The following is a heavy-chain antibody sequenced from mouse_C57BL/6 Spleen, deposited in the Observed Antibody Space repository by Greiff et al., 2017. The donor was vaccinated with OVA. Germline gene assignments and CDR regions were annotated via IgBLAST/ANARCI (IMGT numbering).Heavy chain of an antibody. Sequence: VQLQQPGAELVKPGASVKLSCKASGYTFTSYWMQWVKQRPGQGLEWIGEIDPSDSYTNYNQKFKGKATLTVDTSSSTAYMQLSSLTSEDSAVYYCARKDYGYDGAWFAYWGQGTLVTVSA. D-gene: IGHD2-2*01. J-gene: IGHJ3*01. CDR1: GYTFTSYW. CDR2: IDPSDSYT. V-gene: IGHV1-50*01. CDR3: ARKDYGYDGAWFAY.